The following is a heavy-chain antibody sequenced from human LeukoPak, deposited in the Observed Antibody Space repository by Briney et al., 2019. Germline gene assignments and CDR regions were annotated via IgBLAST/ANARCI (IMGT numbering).Heavy chain of an antibody. V-gene: IGHV3-30-3*01. J-gene: IGHJ4*02. D-gene: IGHD6-13*01. Sequence: GGSLRLSCAASGFTFSSYAMHWVRQAPGKGLEWVAVISYDGSNKYYADSVKGRFTISRDNSKNTLYLQMNSLRAEDTAVYYCARVAHSSSWYTFPLDYWGQGTLVTVSS. CDR3: ARVAHSSSWYTFPLDY. CDR2: ISYDGSNK. CDR1: GFTFSSYA.